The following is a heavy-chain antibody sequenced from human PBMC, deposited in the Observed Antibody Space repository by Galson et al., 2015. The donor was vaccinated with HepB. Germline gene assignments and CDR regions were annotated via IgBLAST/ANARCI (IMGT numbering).Heavy chain of an antibody. D-gene: IGHD6-6*01. J-gene: IGHJ3*02. Sequence: SLRLSCAASGFTFSDYHMSWIRQAPGKGLEWVSYISSSGSTIYYADSVKGRFTISGDNAKNSLYLQMNSLRAEDTAVYYCARDSSSSSAFDIWGQGTMVTVSS. CDR3: ARDSSSSSAFDI. CDR1: GFTFSDYH. V-gene: IGHV3-11*01. CDR2: ISSSGSTI.